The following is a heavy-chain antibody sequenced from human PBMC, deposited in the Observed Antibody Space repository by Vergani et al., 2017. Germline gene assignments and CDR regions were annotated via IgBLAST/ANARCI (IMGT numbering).Heavy chain of an antibody. CDR2: INYVGRT. CDR3: ARGMGDNWYFDL. V-gene: IGHV4-39*01. J-gene: IGHJ2*01. CDR1: GCSINPSSSF. Sequence: QLQLQESGPGLVKPSETLSLICTVSGCSINPSSSFWGWIRQSPGKGLELDVSINYVGRTYYIPSLQSRATVFVDTSKNQFSLNLTSVTAADTAVYYCARGMGDNWYFDLWGRGTLVTGS. D-gene: IGHD1-26*01.